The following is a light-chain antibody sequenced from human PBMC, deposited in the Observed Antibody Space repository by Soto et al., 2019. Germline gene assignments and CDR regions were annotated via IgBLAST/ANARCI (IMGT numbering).Light chain of an antibody. J-gene: IGKJ1*01. CDR2: DAS. CDR3: QQYNVYSWT. Sequence: EIVLTQSPATLSLSPGERATLSCRASQSVSSYLAWYQQKPGQAPRLLIYDASNRATGIPARFSGSGSGTDFTLTISSLEPDDFATYYCQQYNVYSWTFGQGTKV. V-gene: IGKV3-11*01. CDR1: QSVSSY.